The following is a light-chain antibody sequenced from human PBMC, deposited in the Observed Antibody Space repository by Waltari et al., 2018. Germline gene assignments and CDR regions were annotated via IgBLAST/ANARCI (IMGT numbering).Light chain of an antibody. CDR2: QDN. CDR3: QAWDITTKVV. CDR1: KLADKY. J-gene: IGLJ2*01. V-gene: IGLV3-1*01. Sequence: SYELTQPPSISVSPGQTPRLTCSGEKLADKYVSWYQQKSGQSPTLVIYQDNKRPSGIPERFSGSNSGNTATLTISETQTFDEADFYCQAWDITTKVVFGGGTKLTVL.